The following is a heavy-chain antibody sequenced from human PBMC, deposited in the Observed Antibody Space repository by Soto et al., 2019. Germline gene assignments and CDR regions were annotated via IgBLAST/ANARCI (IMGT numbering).Heavy chain of an antibody. CDR3: VRDGTKTLRDWFDP. CDR1: GASISGFY. J-gene: IGHJ5*02. Sequence: SETLSLTCTVSGASISGFYWSWIRKSAGKGLEWIGRIYATGTTDYNTSLKSRVMMSVDTSKKQFSLKLRSVTAADTAVYYCVRDGTKTLRDWFDPWGQGSSVTGSS. CDR2: IYATGTT. D-gene: IGHD1-1*01. V-gene: IGHV4-4*07.